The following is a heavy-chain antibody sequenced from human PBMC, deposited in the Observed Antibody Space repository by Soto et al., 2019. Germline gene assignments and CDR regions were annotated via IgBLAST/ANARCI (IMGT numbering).Heavy chain of an antibody. J-gene: IGHJ5*02. V-gene: IGHV4-39*01. D-gene: IGHD2-21*02. CDR3: ARHPSDFWFDP. CDR2: IYYSGST. CDR1: GGSISSSSYF. Sequence: QLQLQESGPGLVKPSETLSLTCSVSGGSISSSSYFWGWIRQPPGKGLEWIGSIYYSGSTSYNPSLKSRVTVSVDPSKNQFPLKLSSVTAADTAVYYCARHPSDFWFDPWGQGTLVTVSS.